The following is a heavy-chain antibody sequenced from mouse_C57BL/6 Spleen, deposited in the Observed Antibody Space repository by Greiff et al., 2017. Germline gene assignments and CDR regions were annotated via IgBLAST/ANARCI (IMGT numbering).Heavy chain of an antibody. CDR2: IYPRDGST. D-gene: IGHD2-4*01. J-gene: IGHJ2*01. CDR3: ALPYYDYDFYYFDY. Sequence: QVHVKQSDAELVKPGASVKISCKVSGYTFTDHTIHWMKQRPEQGLEWIGYIYPRDGSTKYNEKFKGKATLTADKSSSTAYMQLTNLTSEDSAVYFCALPYYDYDFYYFDYWGQGTTLTVSS. CDR1: GYTFTDHT. V-gene: IGHV1-78*01.